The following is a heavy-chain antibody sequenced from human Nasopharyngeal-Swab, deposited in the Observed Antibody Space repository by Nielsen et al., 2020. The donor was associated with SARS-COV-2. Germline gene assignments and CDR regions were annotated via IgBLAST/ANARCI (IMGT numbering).Heavy chain of an antibody. CDR1: GYTFTSYY. CDR2: INPSGGST. CDR3: AKSEQDTVVVPGIDI. J-gene: IGHJ3*02. D-gene: IGHD2-2*01. V-gene: IGHV1-46*01. Sequence: ASVKVSCKASGYTFTSYYMHWVRQAPGQGLEWMGIINPSGGSTSYAQKFQGRVTMTRDTSTSTVYMELNSLRAEDTAVYYCAKSEQDTVVVPGIDIWGQGTMVTVSS.